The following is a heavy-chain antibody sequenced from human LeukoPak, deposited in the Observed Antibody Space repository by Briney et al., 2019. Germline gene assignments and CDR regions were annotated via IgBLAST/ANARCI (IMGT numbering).Heavy chain of an antibody. CDR2: ISNNDGYT. V-gene: IGHV3-23*01. Sequence: GGSLRLSCAASGFTFSSSAMSWVRQAPGKGLEWVSAISNNDGYTYYADSVQGRFTISRDNSKSTLCLRMNSLRAEDTAVYYCAKGRYCNGITCPPIYYYGMDVWGQGTTVTVSS. J-gene: IGHJ6*02. D-gene: IGHD2-2*01. CDR1: GFTFSSSA. CDR3: AKGRYCNGITCPPIYYYGMDV.